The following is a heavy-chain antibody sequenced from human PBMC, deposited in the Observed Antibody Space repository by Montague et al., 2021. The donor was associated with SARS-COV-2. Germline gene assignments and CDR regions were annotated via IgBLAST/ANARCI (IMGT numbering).Heavy chain of an antibody. CDR3: ARDRGYGDFYYYGMDV. J-gene: IGHJ6*02. CDR2: ISSSGSTI. V-gene: IGHV3-48*03. Sequence: FLRLSCPASGFTFSNYEMNWVRQAPGKGLEWVLYISSSGSTIYYADSVKGRFTISRDNAQNSLYLQMNSLRAEDTGVYYCARDRGYGDFYYYGMDVWGQGTTVTVSS. D-gene: IGHD3-10*01. CDR1: GFTFSNYE.